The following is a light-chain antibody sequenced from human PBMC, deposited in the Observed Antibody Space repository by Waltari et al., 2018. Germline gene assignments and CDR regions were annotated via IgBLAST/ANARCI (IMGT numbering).Light chain of an antibody. J-gene: IGKJ4*01. CDR1: QSVLSSSNNKNY. V-gene: IGKV4-1*01. Sequence: DFVMTQSPDSLAVSLGERATINCKSSQSVLSSSNNKNYLDWFQKKAGQPPKLFITWASTRQSGVPDRFSGSGSGTDFTLTISSLQAEDVAVYYCQQYYAAPLTFGGGTKVEIK. CDR2: WAS. CDR3: QQYYAAPLT.